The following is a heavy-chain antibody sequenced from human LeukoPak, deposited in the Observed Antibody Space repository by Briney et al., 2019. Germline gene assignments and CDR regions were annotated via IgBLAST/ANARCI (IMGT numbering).Heavy chain of an antibody. Sequence: ASVKVSCKASGYTFTGYYMHWVRQAPGQGLEWMGWINPNSGGTNYAQKFQGRVTMTRDTSISTAYMELSRLRSDDTAVYYCARALPLVRSPFDYWGQRTLVTVSS. CDR1: GYTFTGYY. CDR3: ARALPLVRSPFDY. J-gene: IGHJ4*02. D-gene: IGHD3-3*01. V-gene: IGHV1-2*02. CDR2: INPNSGGT.